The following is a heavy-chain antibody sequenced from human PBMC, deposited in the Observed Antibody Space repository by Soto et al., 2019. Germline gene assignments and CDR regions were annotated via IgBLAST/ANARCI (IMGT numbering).Heavy chain of an antibody. CDR3: ARVGELSLYYYYFMDV. J-gene: IGHJ6*03. D-gene: IGHD3-16*02. V-gene: IGHV3-20*01. Sequence: GGSLRLSCEASGFNFDDHNMVWVRQVPGKGLEWISGINRNGDSAGYVGSVKGRFTISRDNAKKSLYLQMNNLRAEDTALYHCARVGELSLYYYYFMDVWGKGTTVTVSS. CDR1: GFNFDDHN. CDR2: INRNGDSA.